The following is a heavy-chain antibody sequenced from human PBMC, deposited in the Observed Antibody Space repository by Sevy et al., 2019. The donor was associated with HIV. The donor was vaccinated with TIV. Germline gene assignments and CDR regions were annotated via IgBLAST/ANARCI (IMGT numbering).Heavy chain of an antibody. CDR2: IYHSGST. V-gene: IGHV4-38-2*01. CDR3: ARVKADWYFDL. Sequence: SETLSLTCAVSGYSISSGYYWGWIRQPPGKGLEWIGSIYHSGSTYYNPSLKSRVTISVDTSNNQFSLKLTSVTAADTAVYYCARVKADWYFDLWGRCTLVTVSS. CDR1: GYSISSGYY. J-gene: IGHJ2*01. D-gene: IGHD6-13*01.